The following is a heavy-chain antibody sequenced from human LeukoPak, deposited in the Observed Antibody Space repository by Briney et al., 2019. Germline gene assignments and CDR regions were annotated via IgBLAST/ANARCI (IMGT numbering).Heavy chain of an antibody. D-gene: IGHD6-13*01. CDR2: IYYSGST. J-gene: IGHJ6*02. V-gene: IGHV4-59*01. CDR3: ARVKTGYSSSWNGMDV. Sequence: SETLSLTCTVSGGSISSYYWSWIRQPPGKGLEWIGYIYYSGSTNYNPSLKSRVTISVDTSKNQFSLKLSSVTAADTAVYYCARVKTGYSSSWNGMDVWGQGTTVTVSS. CDR1: GGSISSYY.